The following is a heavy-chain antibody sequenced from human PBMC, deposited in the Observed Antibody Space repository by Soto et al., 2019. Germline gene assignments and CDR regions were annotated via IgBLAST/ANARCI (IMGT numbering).Heavy chain of an antibody. CDR1: GGSISSYY. J-gene: IGHJ5*02. V-gene: IGHV4-59*01. D-gene: IGHD6-13*01. CDR3: ASSSSWYIYDS. CDR2: IYYSGST. Sequence: ETLSLTCAVYGGSISSYYWSWIRQPPGRGLEWIGYIYYSGSTNYNPSLKSRVTISVDTSKNQFSLKLSSVTAADTAVYYCASSSSWYIYDSWGQGTLVTVSS.